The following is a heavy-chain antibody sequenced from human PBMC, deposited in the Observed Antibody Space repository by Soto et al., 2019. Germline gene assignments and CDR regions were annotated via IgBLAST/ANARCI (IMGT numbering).Heavy chain of an antibody. D-gene: IGHD1-26*01. J-gene: IGHJ4*02. CDR1: GWSFSGYY. V-gene: IGHV4-34*01. CDR2: ISHSGST. CDR3: ARVRISGSYYLRFDY. Sequence: SETLSLTCAVYGWSFSGYYLSWIRQPPGQGLEWVGEISHSGSTNYNPSLKSRFTISGDTAKNQFSLKLSCVTAADTAVYYCARVRISGSYYLRFDYWGQGTLVTVSS.